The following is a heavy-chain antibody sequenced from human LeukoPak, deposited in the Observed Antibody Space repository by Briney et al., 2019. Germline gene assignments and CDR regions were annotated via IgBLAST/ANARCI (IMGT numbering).Heavy chain of an antibody. V-gene: IGHV1-69*04. Sequence: SVKVSCKASGGTFSSYTISWVRQAPGQGLEWMGRIIPILGIANYAQKFQGRVTITADKPTSTAYMELSSLRSEDTAVYYCARDLRVVPAEVWFDPWGQGTLVTVPS. CDR3: ARDLRVVPAEVWFDP. CDR1: GGTFSSYT. J-gene: IGHJ5*02. D-gene: IGHD2-2*01. CDR2: IIPILGIA.